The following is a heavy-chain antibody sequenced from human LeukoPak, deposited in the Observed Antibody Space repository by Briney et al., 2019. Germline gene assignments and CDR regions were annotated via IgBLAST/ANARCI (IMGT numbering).Heavy chain of an antibody. CDR2: ISGSGHDI. D-gene: IGHD6-6*01. J-gene: IGHJ5*01. CDR3: TRDPRHFDS. V-gene: IGHV3-11*04. Sequence: GGSLRLSCAASGFTFSDSYMTWVRQAPGKGVEWVAYISGSGHDINYSDSVKGRFTISRDNAKNSLYLQMSSLSVEDTAVYYCTRDPRHFDSCGQGTLVTVSS. CDR1: GFTFSDSY.